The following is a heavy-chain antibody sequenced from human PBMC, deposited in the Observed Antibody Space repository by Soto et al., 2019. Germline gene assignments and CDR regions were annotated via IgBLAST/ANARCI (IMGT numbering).Heavy chain of an antibody. V-gene: IGHV1-8*01. CDR1: GYTFTSYD. D-gene: IGHD2-8*01. CDR3: ARGIVLMVYANIWFDP. Sequence: QVQLVQSGAEVKKPGASVKVSCKASGYTFTSYDINWVRQATGEGLEWMGWMNPNSGNTGYAQKFQGRVTMTRNTSISTAYMELSSLRSEDTAVYYCARGIVLMVYANIWFDPWGQGTLVTVSS. J-gene: IGHJ5*02. CDR2: MNPNSGNT.